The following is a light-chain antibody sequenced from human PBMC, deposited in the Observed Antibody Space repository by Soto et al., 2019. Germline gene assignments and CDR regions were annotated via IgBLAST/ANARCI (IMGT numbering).Light chain of an antibody. CDR3: QHFSTSLIT. V-gene: IGKV3-20*01. Sequence: EIVLTQSPGTLSLSPGERATLSCRAGQSVDSNSLAWFQKTPGQAPRLLIYGASNRATGIPDRFSGSGSGKHFTLTISRLEPEDFAMYYCQHFSTSLITFGPGTRLEIK. CDR1: QSVDSNS. CDR2: GAS. J-gene: IGKJ5*01.